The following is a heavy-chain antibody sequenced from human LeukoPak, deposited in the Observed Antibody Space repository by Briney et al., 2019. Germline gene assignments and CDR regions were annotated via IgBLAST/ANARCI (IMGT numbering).Heavy chain of an antibody. D-gene: IGHD1-26*01. J-gene: IGHJ6*02. CDR2: ISADSGDR. V-gene: IGHV1-18*01. CDR3: ASGSYLWGGMDV. CDR1: GDSFSNYG. Sequence: ASVKVSCKASGDSFSNYGFAWVRQAPGQGLEWMGWISADSGDRYYAQNFQHRVTMTTDTSTTTGYMELRSLKSDDTAVYYCASGSYLWGGMDVWGQGTTVTVSS.